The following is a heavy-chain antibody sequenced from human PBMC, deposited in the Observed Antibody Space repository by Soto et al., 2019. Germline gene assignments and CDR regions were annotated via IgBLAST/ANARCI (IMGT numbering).Heavy chain of an antibody. V-gene: IGHV3-33*01. CDR1: GFTFSSYG. CDR2: IWYDGSNK. Sequence: GGSLRLSCAASGFTFSSYGMHWVRQAPGKGLEWVAVIWYDGSNKYYADSVKGRFTISRDNSKNTLYLQMNSLRAEDTAVYYCARDQTYCSSTSCYFDYWGQGTLVTVSS. D-gene: IGHD2-2*01. J-gene: IGHJ4*02. CDR3: ARDQTYCSSTSCYFDY.